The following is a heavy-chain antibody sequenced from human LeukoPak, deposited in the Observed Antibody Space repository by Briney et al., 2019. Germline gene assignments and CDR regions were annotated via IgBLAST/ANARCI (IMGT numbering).Heavy chain of an antibody. V-gene: IGHV1-69*13. Sequence: ASVKVSCKASGGTFSSYAISWVRQAPGQGLEWMGGIIPIFGTANYAQKFQGRVTITADESTSTAYMELSSLRSEDTAVYYCARGPRPLYYFDYWGQGTLVTVSS. CDR3: ARGPRPLYYFDY. J-gene: IGHJ4*02. CDR1: GGTFSSYA. CDR2: IIPIFGTA.